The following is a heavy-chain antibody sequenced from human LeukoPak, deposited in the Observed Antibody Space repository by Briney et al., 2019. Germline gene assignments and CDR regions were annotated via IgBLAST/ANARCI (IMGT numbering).Heavy chain of an antibody. J-gene: IGHJ4*02. CDR2: IYYSGST. D-gene: IGHD6-6*01. Sequence: PSETLSLTCTVSGGSISSSSYYWGWIRQPPGKGLEWIGSIYYSGSTYYNPSLKSRVTISVDTSKNQFSLKLSSVTAADTAVYYCARDGRIARIAADWGQGTLVTVSS. CDR3: ARDGRIARIAAD. CDR1: GGSISSSSYY. V-gene: IGHV4-39*07.